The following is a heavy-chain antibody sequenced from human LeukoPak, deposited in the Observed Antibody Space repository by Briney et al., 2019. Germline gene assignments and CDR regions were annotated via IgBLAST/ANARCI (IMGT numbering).Heavy chain of an antibody. CDR1: GYTFTSYG. V-gene: IGHV1-18*01. CDR3: ARGATWIQLWDQAYYFDF. J-gene: IGHJ4*02. Sequence: ASVKVSCKASGYTFTSYGITWLRLAPGQGLEWMGWINPHDGKTNYAQKFQGRVTMTTDTSTSTGYMELRSLRSDDSAVYFCARGATWIQLWDQAYYFDFWGQGTLVTVSS. CDR2: INPHDGKT. D-gene: IGHD5-18*01.